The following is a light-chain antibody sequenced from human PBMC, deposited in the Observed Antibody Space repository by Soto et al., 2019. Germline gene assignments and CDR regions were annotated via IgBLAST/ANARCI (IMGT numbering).Light chain of an antibody. CDR2: DVN. V-gene: IGLV2-14*03. CDR1: SSDVGGYDF. CDR3: SSYTGSGTDV. Sequence: QAVVTQPASVSGSPGQSITISCTGTSSDVGGYDFVSWYQQHPGKAPKLMIFDVNIRPSGVSDRFFGSKSGNTASLTISGLQPEDEADYYCSSYTGSGTDVFGTGTKLTVL. J-gene: IGLJ1*01.